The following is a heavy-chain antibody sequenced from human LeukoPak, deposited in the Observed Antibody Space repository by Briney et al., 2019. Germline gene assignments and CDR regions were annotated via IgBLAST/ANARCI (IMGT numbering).Heavy chain of an antibody. D-gene: IGHD3-22*01. CDR1: GASINNNF. CDR2: IYSSCSA. CDR3: ARHRDYYDT. J-gene: IGHJ4*01. V-gene: IGHV4-59*08. Sequence: SSETLSLTCTVSGASINNNFWTWIRQPPGKGLEGIGYIYSSCSANYNPSLQSRVIISGDTSKNQISLNLTSVTAADTAVYFCARHRDYYDTWGHGTLVTVSS.